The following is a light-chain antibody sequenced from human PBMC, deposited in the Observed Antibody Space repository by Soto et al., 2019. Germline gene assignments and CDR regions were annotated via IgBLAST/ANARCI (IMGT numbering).Light chain of an antibody. CDR1: SSDVGAYNY. J-gene: IGLJ1*01. CDR2: EVS. CDR3: SSYTSSSTRV. V-gene: IGLV2-14*01. Sequence: QSALTQPASVSGSPGQSITISCTGTSSDVGAYNYVSWYQQHPGKAPKLMIYEVSNRPSGLSNRFSGSKSGNTASLIISGLQAEDEADYYCSSYTSSSTRVFGTGTKVTV.